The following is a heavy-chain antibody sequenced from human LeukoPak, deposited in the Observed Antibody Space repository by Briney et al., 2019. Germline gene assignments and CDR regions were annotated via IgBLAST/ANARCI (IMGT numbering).Heavy chain of an antibody. J-gene: IGHJ4*02. D-gene: IGHD6-19*01. CDR1: GGSISSSSYY. Sequence: SETLSLTCTVSGGSISSSSYYWGWIRQPPGKGLEWIGSIYYSGSTYYNPSLKSRVTISVDTSKNQFSLKLSSVIAADTAVYYCARQVMVAVAGHTSFDYWGQGTLVTVS. V-gene: IGHV4-39*07. CDR3: ARQVMVAVAGHTSFDY. CDR2: IYYSGST.